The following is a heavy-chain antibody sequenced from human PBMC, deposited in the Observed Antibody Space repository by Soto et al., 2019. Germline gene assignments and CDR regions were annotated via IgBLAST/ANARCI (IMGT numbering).Heavy chain of an antibody. CDR3: ATTRVGPCSSSICFSGIFDGLDV. CDR1: GFTISNYG. CDR2: ISYDGTIT. V-gene: IGHV3-30-3*01. J-gene: IGHJ6*02. Sequence: GGSLRLSCAASGFTISNYGMHWVRQAPGKGLEWVAVISYDGTITYYADSVKGRFTISRDNSKNTLYLQMNSLRAEDTAVYYCATTRVGPCSSSICFSGIFDGLDVWGQGTTVTVSS. D-gene: IGHD2-2*01.